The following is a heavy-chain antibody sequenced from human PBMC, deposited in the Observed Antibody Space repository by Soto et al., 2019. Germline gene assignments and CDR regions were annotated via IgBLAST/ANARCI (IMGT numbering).Heavy chain of an antibody. V-gene: IGHV3-33*01. CDR3: ARGGSGSYCLDY. D-gene: IGHD3-10*01. CDR1: GFTFSTYG. J-gene: IGHJ4*02. CDR2: IWYDGINK. Sequence: QVRLVESGGGVVQPGRSLRLSCAASGFTFSTYGMHWVRQAPGKVLEWVAVIWYDGINKYYVDSVKGRFTISRDNSKNTLYLQINSLRAEETAVYYCARGGSGSYCLDYWGKGTLVTVSS.